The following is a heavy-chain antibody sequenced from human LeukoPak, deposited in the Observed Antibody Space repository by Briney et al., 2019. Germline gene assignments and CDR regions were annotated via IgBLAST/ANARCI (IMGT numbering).Heavy chain of an antibody. Sequence: GESLKISCQGSGFRFDIYWIGWVRQIPGKGLEWMGNIYPGDSDTRFSPSFQGQVTMSADRSSGTAYLQWISLKASDTAMYYCARRQGGQNWYFDLWGRGTAVTVSS. CDR2: IYPGDSDT. D-gene: IGHD3-16*01. CDR3: ARRQGGQNWYFDL. V-gene: IGHV5-51*01. J-gene: IGHJ2*01. CDR1: GFRFDIYW.